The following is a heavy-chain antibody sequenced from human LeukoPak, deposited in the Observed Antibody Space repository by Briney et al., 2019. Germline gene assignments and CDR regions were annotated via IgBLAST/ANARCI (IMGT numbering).Heavy chain of an antibody. V-gene: IGHV3-23*01. CDR1: GFTFSNYG. J-gene: IGHJ4*02. CDR3: ARVLGSQIDY. CDR2: ITGSGATT. Sequence: GGSLRLSCAASGFTFSNYGMSWVRQAPGKGLEWVSAITGSGATTYYADSVKGRFTISRDNSKNTLYLQMNSLRAEDTAVYYCARVLGSQIDYWGQGTLVTVSS. D-gene: IGHD3-10*01.